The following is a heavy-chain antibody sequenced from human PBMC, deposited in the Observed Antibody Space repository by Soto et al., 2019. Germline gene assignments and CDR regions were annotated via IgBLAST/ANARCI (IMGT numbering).Heavy chain of an antibody. CDR1: GGSISSYY. CDR3: ARHSRTYGDYDFVLLIFDY. Sequence: SETLSLTCTVSGGSISSYYWSWIRQPPGKGLEWIGYIYYSGSTNYNPSLKSRVTISVDTSKNQFSLKLSSVTAADTAVYYCARHSRTYGDYDFVLLIFDYWGQGTLVTVSS. D-gene: IGHD4-17*01. V-gene: IGHV4-59*08. J-gene: IGHJ4*02. CDR2: IYYSGST.